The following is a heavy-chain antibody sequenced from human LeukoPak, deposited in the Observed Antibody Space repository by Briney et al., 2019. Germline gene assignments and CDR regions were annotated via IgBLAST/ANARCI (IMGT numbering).Heavy chain of an antibody. CDR2: IYPGDSDT. J-gene: IGHJ5*02. V-gene: IGHV5-51*01. Sequence: GESLKISCKGSGYSFTSYWIGWVRQMPGRGLEWMGIIYPGDSDTRYSPSFQGQVTISADKSISTAYLQWSSLKASDTAMYYCARHASYSSSRNWFDPWGQGTLVTVSS. CDR1: GYSFTSYW. CDR3: ARHASYSSSRNWFDP. D-gene: IGHD6-13*01.